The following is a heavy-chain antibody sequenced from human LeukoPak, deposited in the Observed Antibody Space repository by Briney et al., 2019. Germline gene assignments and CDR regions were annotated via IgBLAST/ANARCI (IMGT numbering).Heavy chain of an antibody. CDR1: GFSLSTSGVG. D-gene: IGHD3-9*01. CDR3: AHSRIGILTGYYFDY. CDR2: IYWNDGK. J-gene: IGHJ4*02. V-gene: IGHV2-5*01. Sequence: SGPTLVNPTQTLTLTCTFSGFSLSTSGVGVGWIRQPPGKALEWLALIYWNDGKRYSPSLKSRLTITKDTSKNQVVLTMTNMDPVDTATYYCAHSRIGILTGYYFDYWGQGTLVTVSS.